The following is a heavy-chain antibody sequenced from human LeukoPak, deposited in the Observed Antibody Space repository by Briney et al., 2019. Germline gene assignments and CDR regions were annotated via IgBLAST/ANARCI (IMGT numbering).Heavy chain of an antibody. D-gene: IGHD6-19*01. CDR2: ISYDGSNK. CDR3: AKAAVAGPRGNWFDL. CDR1: GFTFSSYA. J-gene: IGHJ5*02. Sequence: PGGSLRLSCAASGFTFSSYAMHWVRQAPGKGLEWVAVISYDGSNKYYADSVKGRFTISRDNSKNTLYLQMNSLRAEDTAVYYCAKAAVAGPRGNWFDLWGQGTLVTVSS. V-gene: IGHV3-30-3*01.